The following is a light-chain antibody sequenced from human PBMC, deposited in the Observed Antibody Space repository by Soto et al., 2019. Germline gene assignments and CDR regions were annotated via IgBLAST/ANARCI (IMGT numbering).Light chain of an antibody. CDR1: QSVSNNY. V-gene: IGKV3-20*01. CDR3: QQYGSSPWT. J-gene: IGKJ1*01. Sequence: EIVLTQSPGTLSLSPGERATLSCRASQSVSNNYLAWYQQKPGQAPRLLIYSASSRATGIPDRISGSGSGTDFTLIISRLEPEDFAVYYCQQYGSSPWTFGQGTKVEIK. CDR2: SAS.